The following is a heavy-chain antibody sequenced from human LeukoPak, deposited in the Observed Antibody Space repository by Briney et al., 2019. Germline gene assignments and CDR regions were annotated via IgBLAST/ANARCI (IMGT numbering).Heavy chain of an antibody. J-gene: IGHJ4*02. CDR1: GFTFSRYW. CDR3: ARGSGSYSWDSFDY. CDR2: IKPDGSEK. D-gene: IGHD1-26*01. Sequence: PGGSLRLSCAASGFTFSRYWMTWVRQTPRKGLEWVANIKPDGSEKYYVDSVRGRFTISRDNAKNSLHLQMNSLRAEDTAVYYCARGSGSYSWDSFDYWGQGTLVTVSS. V-gene: IGHV3-7*01.